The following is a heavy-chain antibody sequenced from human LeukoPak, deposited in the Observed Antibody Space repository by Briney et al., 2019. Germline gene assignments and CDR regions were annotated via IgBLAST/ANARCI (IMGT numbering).Heavy chain of an antibody. CDR1: GYTFTSYD. CDR3: ARGGRIQLWLLMDY. D-gene: IGHD5-18*01. CDR2: MNPNSGKT. J-gene: IGHJ4*02. V-gene: IGHV1-8*01. Sequence: ASVKVSCKASGYTFTSYDINWVRQATGQGLEWMGWMNPNSGKTGYAQKFQGRVTMTRNTSISTAYMELSSLRSEDTAVYYCARGGRIQLWLLMDYWGQGTLVTVSS.